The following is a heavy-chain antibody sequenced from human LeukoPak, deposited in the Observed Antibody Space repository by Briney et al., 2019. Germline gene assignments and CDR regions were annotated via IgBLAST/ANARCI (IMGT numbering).Heavy chain of an antibody. V-gene: IGHV3-48*01. D-gene: IGHD4-17*01. J-gene: IGHJ4*02. CDR3: ARAPYGERGGSDY. CDR1: GFTSSAFW. Sequence: PGGSLRLSCVASGFTSSAFWMSWVRQAPGKGLEWVSYISTTTSAIYYADSVKGRFTVSRDNAKGSLYLQMNSLRADDTAVYYCARAPYGERGGSDYWGQGTLVTVSS. CDR2: ISTTTSAI.